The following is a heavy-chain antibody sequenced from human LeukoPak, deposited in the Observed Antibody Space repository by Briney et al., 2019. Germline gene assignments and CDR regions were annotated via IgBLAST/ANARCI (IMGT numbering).Heavy chain of an antibody. CDR1: GGSISSSSYY. Sequence: SETLSLICTVSGGSISSSSYYWGWIRQPPGKGLEWIGSIYYSGSTYYNPSLKSRVTISVDTSKNQFSLKLSSVTAADTAVYYCALYDFWSGYRSYYFDYWGQGTLVTVSS. CDR2: IYYSGST. V-gene: IGHV4-39*01. CDR3: ALYDFWSGYRSYYFDY. D-gene: IGHD3-3*01. J-gene: IGHJ4*02.